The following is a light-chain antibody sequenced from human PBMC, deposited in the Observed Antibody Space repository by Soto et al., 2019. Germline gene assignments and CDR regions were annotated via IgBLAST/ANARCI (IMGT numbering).Light chain of an antibody. Sequence: IVLMQSPGTLSLSPGETATLSCRASQTVSSTYLAWYQHKPGRAPRLLIDGASSRAAGIPDRFSGSGSGTDFTLTISRLEPEDLAVYYCQQYDYLVTFGQGTKVDIK. V-gene: IGKV3-20*01. J-gene: IGKJ1*01. CDR2: GAS. CDR1: QTVSSTY. CDR3: QQYDYLVT.